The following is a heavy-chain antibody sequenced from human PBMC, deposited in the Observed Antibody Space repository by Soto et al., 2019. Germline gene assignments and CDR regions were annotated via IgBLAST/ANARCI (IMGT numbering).Heavy chain of an antibody. D-gene: IGHD3-22*01. CDR2: IIPIFGTA. J-gene: IGHJ3*02. V-gene: IGHV1-69*06. Sequence: QVQLVQSGAEVKKPGSSVKVSCKASGGTFSSYAISWVRQAPGQGFEWMGGIIPIFGTANYAQKFQGRVTITADKSTSTAYMELSSLRSEDTAVYYCARGRKRITMIVDAFDIWGQGTMVTVSS. CDR1: GGTFSSYA. CDR3: ARGRKRITMIVDAFDI.